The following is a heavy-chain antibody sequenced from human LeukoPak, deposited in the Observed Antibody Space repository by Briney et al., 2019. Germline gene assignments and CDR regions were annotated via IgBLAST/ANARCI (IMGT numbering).Heavy chain of an antibody. J-gene: IGHJ6*03. V-gene: IGHV3-23*03. D-gene: IGHD2-2*02. Sequence: GGSLRLSCAASGFTFSSYAMSWVRQAPGKGLEWVSVIYGGGSTFYADSVKGRFTISRDNSKNTLYLQMNSLRAEDTAVYYCAKDREDIVVVPAAIVYYYYMDVWGKGTTVTVSS. CDR2: IYGGGST. CDR1: GFTFSSYA. CDR3: AKDREDIVVVPAAIVYYYYMDV.